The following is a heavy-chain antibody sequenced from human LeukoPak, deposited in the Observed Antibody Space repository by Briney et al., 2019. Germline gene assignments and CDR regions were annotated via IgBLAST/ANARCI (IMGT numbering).Heavy chain of an antibody. D-gene: IGHD3-10*01. J-gene: IGHJ4*02. CDR1: GFTFSSYE. CDR2: ISSSGSTI. CDR3: AKDPHYYGSGSYYKAVDY. V-gene: IGHV3-48*03. Sequence: GGSLRLSCAASGFTFSSYEMNWVRQAPGKGLEWVSYISSSGSTIYYADSVKGRFTISRDNAKNSLYLQMNSLRAEDTAVYYCAKDPHYYGSGSYYKAVDYWGQGTLVTVSS.